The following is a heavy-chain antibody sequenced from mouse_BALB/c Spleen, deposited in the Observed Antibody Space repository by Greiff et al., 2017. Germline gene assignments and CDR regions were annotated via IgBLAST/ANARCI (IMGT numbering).Heavy chain of an antibody. CDR1: GFTFSSYG. CDR2: ISSGGGST. V-gene: IGHV5-12-1*01. CDR3: ARRGGNYYFDY. D-gene: IGHD2-1*01. J-gene: IGHJ2*01. Sequence: EVKVVESGGDLVKPGGSLKLSCAASGFTFSSYGMSWVRQTPEKRLEWVAYISSGGGSTYYPDTVKGRFTISRDNAKNTLYLQMSSLKSEDTAMYYCARRGGNYYFDYWGQGTTLTVSS.